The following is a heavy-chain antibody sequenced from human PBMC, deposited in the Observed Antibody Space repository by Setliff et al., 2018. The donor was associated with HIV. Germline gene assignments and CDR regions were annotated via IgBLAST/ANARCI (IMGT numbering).Heavy chain of an antibody. CDR3: ARDVAHYYDSSGPYFDY. Sequence: ASVKVSCKASGYTFTSYGISWVRQAPGQGLEWMGWISAYNGNTNYARKLQGRVTMTTDTSTSTAYMELRSLRSDDTAVYYCARDVAHYYDSSGPYFDYWGQGTLVTVSS. D-gene: IGHD3-22*01. CDR2: ISAYNGNT. CDR1: GYTFTSYG. J-gene: IGHJ4*02. V-gene: IGHV1-18*01.